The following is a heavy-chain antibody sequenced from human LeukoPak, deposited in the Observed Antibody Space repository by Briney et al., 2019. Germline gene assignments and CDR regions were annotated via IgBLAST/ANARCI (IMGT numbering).Heavy chain of an antibody. Sequence: PSETLSLTCTVSGGSISSYYWSWIRQPPGKGLEWIGYIYYSGSTNYNPSLKSRVTISVDTSKNQCSLKLSSVTAADTAVYYCARLGVYYGPFDYWGQGTLVTVSS. J-gene: IGHJ4*02. CDR1: GGSISSYY. V-gene: IGHV4-59*08. CDR2: IYYSGST. CDR3: ARLGVYYGPFDY. D-gene: IGHD3-22*01.